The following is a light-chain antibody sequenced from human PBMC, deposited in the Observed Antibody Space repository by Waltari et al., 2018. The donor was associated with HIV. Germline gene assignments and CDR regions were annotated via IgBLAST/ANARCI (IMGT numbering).Light chain of an antibody. CDR2: KDN. Sequence: SFELTQPSSVSVSPGQTARITCSGDILAKKYVRWLQQRPGQAPLLIIFKDNERPSGSPERFSGSRTGTTVTLTIIGVQVEDEADYYCYSAANYIWVFGGGTRLTVL. CDR1: ILAKKY. CDR3: YSAANYIWV. V-gene: IGLV3-27*01. J-gene: IGLJ3*02.